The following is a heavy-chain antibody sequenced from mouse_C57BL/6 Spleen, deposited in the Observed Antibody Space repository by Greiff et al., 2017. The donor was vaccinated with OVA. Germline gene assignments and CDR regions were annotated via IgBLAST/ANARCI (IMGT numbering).Heavy chain of an antibody. J-gene: IGHJ2*01. V-gene: IGHV1-15*01. Sequence: QVHVKQSGAELVRPGASVTLSCKASGYTFTDYEMHWVKQTPVHGLEWIGAIDPETGGTAYNQKFKGKAILTADKSSSTAYMELRSLTSEDSAVYYCTSFSHYGSNYWGQGTTLTVSS. CDR1: GYTFTDYE. CDR2: IDPETGGT. D-gene: IGHD1-1*01. CDR3: TSFSHYGSNY.